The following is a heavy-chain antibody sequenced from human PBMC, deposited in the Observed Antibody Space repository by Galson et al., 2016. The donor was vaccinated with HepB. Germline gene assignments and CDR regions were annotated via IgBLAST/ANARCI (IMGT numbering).Heavy chain of an antibody. CDR3: AKSHVGYWSGGRSHSYNYGLDV. D-gene: IGHD2-15*01. CDR1: GYTFTTYG. V-gene: IGHV1-18*01. Sequence: SVKVSCKASGYTFTTYGINWVRQAPGQGLEWMGWISANNGKTNYSQKVQDRVTMTTDTSTTTAYMELRKLRADDTAVYYCAKSHVGYWSGGRSHSYNYGLDVWSQGTTVTVSS. J-gene: IGHJ6*02. CDR2: ISANNGKT.